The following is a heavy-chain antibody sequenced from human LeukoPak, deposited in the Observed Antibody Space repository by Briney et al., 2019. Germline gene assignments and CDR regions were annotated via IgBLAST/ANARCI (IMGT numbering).Heavy chain of an antibody. D-gene: IGHD3-10*02. J-gene: IGHJ4*02. CDR1: AFTATSNY. CDR2: IYSGGTT. Sequence: GGSLTLSCAASAFTATSNYMGWVRHAPGNGLEWVSVIYSGGTTNYADSVKGRFTVSRDNSKNTLYLQMNSLRAEDTAVYYCARDQSYYVQGDYWGQGTLVTVSS. CDR3: ARDQSYYVQGDY. V-gene: IGHV3-66*01.